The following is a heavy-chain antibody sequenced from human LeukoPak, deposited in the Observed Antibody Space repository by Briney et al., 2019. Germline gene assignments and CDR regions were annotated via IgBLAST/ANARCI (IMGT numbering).Heavy chain of an antibody. CDR1: GFTFSSYS. J-gene: IGHJ3*02. Sequence: PGGSLRLSCAASGFTFSSYSMNWVRQAPGKGLEWVSSTSSSSSYIYYADSVKGRFTISRDNAKNSLYLQMNSLRAEDTAVYYCARRGPLVGATPNDAFDIWGQGTMVTVSS. CDR2: TSSSSSYI. D-gene: IGHD1-26*01. V-gene: IGHV3-21*01. CDR3: ARRGPLVGATPNDAFDI.